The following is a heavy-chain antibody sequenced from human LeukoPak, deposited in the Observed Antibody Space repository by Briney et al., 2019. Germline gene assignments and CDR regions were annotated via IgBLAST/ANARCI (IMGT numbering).Heavy chain of an antibody. V-gene: IGHV3-23*01. D-gene: IGHD2-8*01. CDR3: AKRTYETTGWFDH. J-gene: IGHJ5*02. Sequence: AGSLVLSCAASGFTFSSYGMSWLRQAPGKGLEWISVISGGGGTTYYTDSVKGQFTIARDNSKSTLYLQMNSLRAEDTAVYYCAKRTYETTGWFDHCGQRAVVADSS. CDR2: ISGGGGTT. CDR1: GFTFSSYG.